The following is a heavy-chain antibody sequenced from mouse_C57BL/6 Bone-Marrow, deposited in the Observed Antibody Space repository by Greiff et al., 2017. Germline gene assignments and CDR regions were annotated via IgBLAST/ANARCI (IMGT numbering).Heavy chain of an antibody. CDR2: IYPGSGST. J-gene: IGHJ1*03. Sequence: VQLQQSGAELVKPGASVKMSCKASGYTFTSYWITWVKQRPGQGLEWIGDIYPGSGSTNYNEKFKSKATLTVDTSSSTAYMQLSSLTSEDSAVYYCATDGDYGSSLYWYFDVWGTGTTVTVSS. V-gene: IGHV1-55*01. D-gene: IGHD1-1*01. CDR3: ATDGDYGSSLYWYFDV. CDR1: GYTFTSYW.